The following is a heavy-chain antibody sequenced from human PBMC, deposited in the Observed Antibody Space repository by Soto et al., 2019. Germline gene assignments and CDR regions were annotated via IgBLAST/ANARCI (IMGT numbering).Heavy chain of an antibody. D-gene: IGHD5-12*01. V-gene: IGHV3-30*18. CDR1: GFTFSSYA. CDR2: ISDDGSNK. CDR3: AKDRDGYNYEYYFDY. J-gene: IGHJ4*02. Sequence: QLGGSLRLSCAASGFTFSSYAMHWVRQAPGKGLEWVAVISDDGSNKYYADSLKGRFTISRDNSMNTLHLQMNSLRVEDTAVYYCAKDRDGYNYEYYFDYWGQGSLVTVSS.